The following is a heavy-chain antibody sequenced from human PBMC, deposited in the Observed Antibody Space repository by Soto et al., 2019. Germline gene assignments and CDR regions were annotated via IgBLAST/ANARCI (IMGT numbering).Heavy chain of an antibody. CDR2: IYYNGGA. D-gene: IGHD3-10*01. J-gene: IGHJ4*01. CDR1: GGSSSRTGYY. Sequence: PSETLSLTCTVSGGSSSRTGYYWGWIRQYPGKGMEWIGSIYYNGGAFYNPSLKRRVTISVDTSKTQFSLDLGSVTTTDTAVYYCAFLWHGAYSYHFYYRAQRTAVTVS. CDR3: AFLWHGAYSYHFYY. V-gene: IGHV4-39*01.